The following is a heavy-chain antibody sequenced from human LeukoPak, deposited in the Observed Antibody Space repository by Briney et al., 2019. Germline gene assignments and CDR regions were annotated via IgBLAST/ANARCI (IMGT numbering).Heavy chain of an antibody. CDR3: ASPLEYSSSLGFDY. CDR1: GLTFSTYR. V-gene: IGHV3-21*04. CDR2: ISSSSNYI. Sequence: GGSLRLSCAASGLTFSTYRMNWVRQAPGKGLEWVSSISSSSNYIYYADSVKGRFTISRDNSKNTLYLQMNSLRAEDTAVYYCASPLEYSSSLGFDYWGQGTPVTVSS. J-gene: IGHJ4*02. D-gene: IGHD6-6*01.